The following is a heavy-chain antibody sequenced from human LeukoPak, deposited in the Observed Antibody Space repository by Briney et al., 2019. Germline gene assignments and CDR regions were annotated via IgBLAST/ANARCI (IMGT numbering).Heavy chain of an antibody. CDR1: GYTFTSYY. Sequence: ASVKVSCKASGYTFTSYYMHWVRQAPGQGLEWMGWISAYNGNTNYAQKLQGRVTMTTDTSTSTAHMELRSLRSDDTAVYYCARVSQYGFGEGELPQYMDVWGKGTTVTISS. V-gene: IGHV1-18*04. D-gene: IGHD3-10*01. CDR2: ISAYNGNT. J-gene: IGHJ6*03. CDR3: ARVSQYGFGEGELPQYMDV.